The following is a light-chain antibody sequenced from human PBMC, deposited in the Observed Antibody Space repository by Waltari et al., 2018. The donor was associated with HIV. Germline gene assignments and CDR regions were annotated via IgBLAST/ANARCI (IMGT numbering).Light chain of an antibody. CDR3: QQSYSKT. CDR2: DAS. V-gene: IGKV3-11*01. J-gene: IGKJ2*01. Sequence: EIVLTQSPATLSLSPGERATLTCRASQSINRYLAWYQQKPGQAPRLLIYDASNRATGIPARFSGSGSGTDFTLTISSLQPEDFATYYCQQSYSKTFGQGTKLEIK. CDR1: QSINRY.